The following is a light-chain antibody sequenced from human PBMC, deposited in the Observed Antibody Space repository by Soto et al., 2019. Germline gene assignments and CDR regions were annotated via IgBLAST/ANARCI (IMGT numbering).Light chain of an antibody. CDR3: QQSHSPLHT. V-gene: IGKV1-39*01. J-gene: IGKJ1*01. CDR1: QTITSY. Sequence: DIQMTQSPSSLSASVGDRVTITCRASQTITSYLNWYHQKPGKAPKLLIYGASKLQSGVPSRFSGSGSGTDFTLTISSLQPEDFATYYCQQSHSPLHTFGQGTKVEVK. CDR2: GAS.